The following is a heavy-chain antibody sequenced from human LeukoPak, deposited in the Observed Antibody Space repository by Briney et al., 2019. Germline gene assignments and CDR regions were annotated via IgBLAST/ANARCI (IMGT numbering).Heavy chain of an antibody. J-gene: IGHJ4*02. Sequence: GGSLRLSCAASGFTFSSYGMHWVRQAPGKGLEWVAVIWYDGSNKYYADSVKGRFTISRDNSKNTPYLQMNSLRAEDTAVYYCARDFGSSPFDYWGQGTLVTVSS. V-gene: IGHV3-33*01. CDR1: GFTFSSYG. CDR3: ARDFGSSPFDY. D-gene: IGHD6-13*01. CDR2: IWYDGSNK.